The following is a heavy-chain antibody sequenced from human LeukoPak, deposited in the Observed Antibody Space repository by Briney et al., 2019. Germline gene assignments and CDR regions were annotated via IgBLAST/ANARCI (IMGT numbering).Heavy chain of an antibody. CDR2: IHYTGST. CDR3: AREVTGGRHYFDY. Sequence: SETLSLTCTVSGGSISSYFWSWIRQPPGKGLEWIGYIHYTGSTNYNPSLKSRVTISVDTSKNQFSLKLSSVSAADTAVYYRAREVTGGRHYFDYWGQGNLVTVSS. J-gene: IGHJ4*02. CDR1: GGSISSYF. V-gene: IGHV4-59*01. D-gene: IGHD2-21*02.